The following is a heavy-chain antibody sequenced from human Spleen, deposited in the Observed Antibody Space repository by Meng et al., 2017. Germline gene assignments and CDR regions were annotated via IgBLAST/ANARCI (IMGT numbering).Heavy chain of an antibody. Sequence: QVQLQESGPGLVKPSQTLSLTCTVSGGSISSGDYYWSWIRQPPGKGLEWIGYIYYSGSTYYNPSLKSRLTISVDTSKNQFSLKLTSVTAADTAVYYCATETRIAIFGVVAFDSWGQGTLVTVSS. V-gene: IGHV4-30-4*01. CDR3: ATETRIAIFGVVAFDS. CDR1: GGSISSGDYY. CDR2: IYYSGST. J-gene: IGHJ5*01. D-gene: IGHD3-3*01.